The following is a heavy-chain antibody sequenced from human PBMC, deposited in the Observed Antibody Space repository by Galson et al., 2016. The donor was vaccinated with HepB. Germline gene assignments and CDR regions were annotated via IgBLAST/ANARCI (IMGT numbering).Heavy chain of an antibody. J-gene: IGHJ3*01. CDR3: AKDRGDYIWGTYRYTFDAFDV. CDR1: GFTFSRFW. CDR2: IKEDGSKT. V-gene: IGHV3-7*01. D-gene: IGHD3-16*02. Sequence: SLRLSCAASGFTFSRFWMNWVRQAPGKGLEWVASIKEDGSKTSYVDPVKGRFTISRDNVENSLYLQMNSLRAEDTAIYYCAKDRGDYIWGTYRYTFDAFDVWGQGTMVAVSS.